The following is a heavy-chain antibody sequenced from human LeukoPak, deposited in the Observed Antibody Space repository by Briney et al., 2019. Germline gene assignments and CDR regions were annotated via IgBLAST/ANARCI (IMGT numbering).Heavy chain of an antibody. CDR2: IYYSGST. V-gene: IGHV4-30-4*01. J-gene: IGHJ5*01. CDR1: GGSISSGDYY. Sequence: SQTLSLTCTVSGGSISSGDYYWSWIRQPPGKGLEWIGYIYYSGSTYYNPSLKSRVTISVDTSKNQFSLKLSSVTAAGTAVYYCARDYYGSGSYYPNWFDSWGQGTLVTVSS. D-gene: IGHD3-10*01. CDR3: ARDYYGSGSYYPNWFDS.